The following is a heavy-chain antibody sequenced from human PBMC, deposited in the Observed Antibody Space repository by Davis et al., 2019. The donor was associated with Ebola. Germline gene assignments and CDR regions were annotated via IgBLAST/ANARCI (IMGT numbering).Heavy chain of an antibody. CDR3: AAPFWTGKYYYYMDV. D-gene: IGHD3/OR15-3a*01. J-gene: IGHJ6*03. CDR1: GFTFTSSA. CDR2: IVVGSGNT. Sequence: SVKVSCKASGFTFTSSAVQWVRQARGQRLEWIGWIVVGSGNTNYAQKFQERVTITRDMSTSTAYMELSSLRSEDTAVYYCAAPFWTGKYYYYMDVWGKGTTVTVSS. V-gene: IGHV1-58*01.